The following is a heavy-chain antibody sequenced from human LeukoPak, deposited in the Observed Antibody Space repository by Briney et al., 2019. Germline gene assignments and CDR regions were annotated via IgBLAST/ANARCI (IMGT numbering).Heavy chain of an antibody. D-gene: IGHD3-16*01. CDR3: ASGSPPYTAY. Sequence: RASVKLSCKASGYTFTSNGITWVRQAPGQGLEWMGWISTYNGNTNYAQKLQVRVTMTTDTFTSTANMELRSMRSDGTAVYYCASGSPPYTAYWGQGTLVTVSS. V-gene: IGHV1-18*01. CDR1: GYTFTSNG. CDR2: ISTYNGNT. J-gene: IGHJ4*02.